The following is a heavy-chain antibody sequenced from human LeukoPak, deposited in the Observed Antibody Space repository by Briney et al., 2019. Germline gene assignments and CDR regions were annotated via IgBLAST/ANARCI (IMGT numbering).Heavy chain of an antibody. CDR1: GGSISSYY. V-gene: IGHV4-59*01. J-gene: IGHJ4*02. D-gene: IGHD2-15*01. CDR2: IYYSGST. CDR3: ASSEVVAAGGDY. Sequence: SETLSLTCTVSGGSISSYYWSWIRQPPGKGLEWIGYIYYSGSTNYNPSLKSRVTISVDTSKNQFSLKLSSVTAADTAVYYCASSEVVAAGGDYWGQGTLVTVSS.